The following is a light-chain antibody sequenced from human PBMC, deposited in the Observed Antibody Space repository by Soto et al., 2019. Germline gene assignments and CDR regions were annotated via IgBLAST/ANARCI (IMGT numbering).Light chain of an antibody. V-gene: IGLV2-11*01. CDR3: WLYTTRDMWV. CDR1: NSDIGNYNL. CDR2: AVS. Sequence: QSALTQPRSVSGSPGQSVSISCTGTNSDIGNYNLVSWYQQPPGKAPKLIISAVSRRPSGVPDRFSGSKSGNTASLTISGLQADDEADYYCWLYTTRDMWVFGGGTKVTVL. J-gene: IGLJ3*02.